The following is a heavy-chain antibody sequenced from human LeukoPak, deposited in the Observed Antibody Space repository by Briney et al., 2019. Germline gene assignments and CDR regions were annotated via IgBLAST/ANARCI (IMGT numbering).Heavy chain of an antibody. Sequence: ASVKVSCKASGYTFTGYYMHWVRQAPGQGLEWMGWINTNTGNPTYAQGFTGRFVFSLDTSVSTAYLQISSLKAEDTAVYYCAREEGRGYQYSYGPKWFDPWGQGTLVTVSS. D-gene: IGHD5-18*01. J-gene: IGHJ5*02. CDR3: AREEGRGYQYSYGPKWFDP. CDR1: GYTFTGYY. CDR2: INTNTGNP. V-gene: IGHV7-4-1*02.